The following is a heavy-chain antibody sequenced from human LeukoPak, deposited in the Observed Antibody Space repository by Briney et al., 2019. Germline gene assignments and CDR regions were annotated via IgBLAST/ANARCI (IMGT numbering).Heavy chain of an antibody. CDR3: ARDISSSSSGGYYYYMDV. Sequence: GGSLRLSCAASGFTVSSNYMRWVRQAPGKGLEWVSVIYSGGSTYYADSVKGRFTISRDNSKNTLYLQMNSLRAEDTAVYYCARDISSSSSGGYYYYMDVWGKGTTVTVSS. V-gene: IGHV3-53*01. CDR1: GFTVSSNY. CDR2: IYSGGST. D-gene: IGHD6-6*01. J-gene: IGHJ6*03.